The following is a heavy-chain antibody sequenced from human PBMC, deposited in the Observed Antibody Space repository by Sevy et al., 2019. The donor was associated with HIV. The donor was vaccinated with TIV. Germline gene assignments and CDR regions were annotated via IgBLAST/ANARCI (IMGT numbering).Heavy chain of an antibody. CDR1: GFTFSSYA. CDR2: ISGSGGST. J-gene: IGHJ4*02. V-gene: IGHV3-23*01. Sequence: GGSLRLSCAASGFTFSSYAMSWVRQAPGKGLEWVSAISGSGGSTYYADSVKGRFTISRDNSKNTLYLQMNSLRAEDTAVYYCAKVIYRRVSKCCFDYWGQGTLVTVSS. CDR3: AKVIYRRVSKCCFDY. D-gene: IGHD6-6*01.